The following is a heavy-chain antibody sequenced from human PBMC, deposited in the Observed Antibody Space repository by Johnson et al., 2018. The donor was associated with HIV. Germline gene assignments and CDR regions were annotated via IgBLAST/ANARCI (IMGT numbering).Heavy chain of an antibody. V-gene: IGHV3-66*02. CDR1: GFTFGDYG. Sequence: VQLVESGGGVVRPGGSQRLSCAVSGFTFGDYGMSWVRQGPGKGLEWVSVIYSGGSTYYADSVKGRFTISRDTSKNTLYFQMNSLRAEDTAVYYCARGGITMIVVVITTGAFDIWGQGTMATVSS. D-gene: IGHD3-22*01. CDR3: ARGGITMIVVVITTGAFDI. J-gene: IGHJ3*02. CDR2: IYSGGST.